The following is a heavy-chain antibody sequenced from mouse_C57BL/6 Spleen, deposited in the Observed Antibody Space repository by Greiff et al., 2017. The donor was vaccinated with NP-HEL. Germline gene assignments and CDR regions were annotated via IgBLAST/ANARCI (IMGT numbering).Heavy chain of an antibody. V-gene: IGHV5-9-1*02. CDR2: ISSGGDYI. CDR1: GFTFSSYA. Sequence: VQLKESGEGLVKPGGSLKLSCAASGFTFSSYAMSWVRQTPEKRLEWVAYISSGGDYIYYADTVKGRFTISRDNARNTLYLQMSSLKSEDTAMYYCTRESNYYGSSYYFDYWGQGTTLTVSS. CDR3: TRESNYYGSSYYFDY. D-gene: IGHD1-1*01. J-gene: IGHJ2*01.